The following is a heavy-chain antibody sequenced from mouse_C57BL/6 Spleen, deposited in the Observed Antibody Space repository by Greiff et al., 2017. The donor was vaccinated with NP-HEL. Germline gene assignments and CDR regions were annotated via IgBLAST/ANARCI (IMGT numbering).Heavy chain of an antibody. V-gene: IGHV1-74*01. D-gene: IGHD1-1*01. Sequence: QVHLQQPGPELVKPGASVKVSCKASGYTFPSFWMHWVKQRPGQGLEWIGRIHPSVSVTNYNQKFKGKATLTVDKSSSTAYMQLSSQTSEDSAVYYCAMGDYYGSSFYWYFDVWGTGTTVTVSS. J-gene: IGHJ1*03. CDR3: AMGDYYGSSFYWYFDV. CDR1: GYTFPSFW. CDR2: IHPSVSVT.